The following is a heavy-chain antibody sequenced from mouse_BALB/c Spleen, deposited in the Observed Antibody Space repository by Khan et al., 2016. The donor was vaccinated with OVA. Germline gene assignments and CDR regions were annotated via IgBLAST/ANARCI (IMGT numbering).Heavy chain of an antibody. CDR1: GFSLTNYD. CDR3: VRRGNYYGSFYWYLDG. V-gene: IGHV2-9-2*01. D-gene: IGHD1-1*01. CDR2: IWTGGGT. Sequence: QVQLKESGPGLVAPSQSLSITCTVSGFSLTNYDISWMRQTPGKGLEWLGVIWTGGGTNYNSVFMSRLSITKDNSKSQVFLKMNSLQTDDTAIYYCVRRGNYYGSFYWYLDGWGAGTTVTVSS. J-gene: IGHJ1*01.